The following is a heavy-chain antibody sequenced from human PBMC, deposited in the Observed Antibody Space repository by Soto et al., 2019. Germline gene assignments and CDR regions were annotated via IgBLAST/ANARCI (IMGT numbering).Heavy chain of an antibody. D-gene: IGHD5-18*01. Sequence: GASVKVSCKASGGTFSSYAISWVRQAPGQGLEWMGGIIPIFGTANYAQKFQGRVTITADESTSTAYMELSSLRSEDTAVYYCARGHVDTAMGHYYYYGMDVRGQGTTVTVSS. V-gene: IGHV1-69*13. CDR2: IIPIFGTA. CDR3: ARGHVDTAMGHYYYYGMDV. J-gene: IGHJ6*02. CDR1: GGTFSSYA.